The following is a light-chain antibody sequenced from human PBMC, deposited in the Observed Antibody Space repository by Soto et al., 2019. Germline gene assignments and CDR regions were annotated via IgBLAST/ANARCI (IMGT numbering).Light chain of an antibody. J-gene: IGKJ4*01. CDR2: GAS. V-gene: IGKV3D-15*01. Sequence: VMTQSPATLSVSPGERATLSCRASQSVSSNLAWYQQKPGQAPRLLIYGASTRATGIPARFSGSGSGTEFTLTISSLQSEDFAVYYCQQYNNWPPFLTFGGGTKVDIK. CDR1: QSVSSN. CDR3: QQYNNWPPFLT.